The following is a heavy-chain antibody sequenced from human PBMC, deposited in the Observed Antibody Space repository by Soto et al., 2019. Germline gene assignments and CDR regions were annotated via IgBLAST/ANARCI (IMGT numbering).Heavy chain of an antibody. J-gene: IGHJ5*02. D-gene: IGHD3-16*01. V-gene: IGHV1-8*01. CDR1: VYSFTNNY. CDR3: ARMATFGSLNWFDP. CDR2: MNPGSGDT. Sequence: ASVKFSCKASVYSFTNNYVSWVRHAPGQGLEWMGWMNPGSGDTGYAQKFQGRVTMTRDISIATAYMELSSLRSDDTAIYYCARMATFGSLNWFDPWGQGTLVTVS.